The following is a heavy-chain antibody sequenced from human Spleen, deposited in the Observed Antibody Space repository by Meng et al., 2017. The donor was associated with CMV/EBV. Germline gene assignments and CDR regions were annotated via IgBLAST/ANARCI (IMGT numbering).Heavy chain of an antibody. V-gene: IGHV1-2*02. Sequence: TAYYFHWVRQDPGQGLEWMGWINPASGGTNYAQKFQGRVTMTRDTSVNTAYMELSRLRSDDTAVYYCASPHDRHNSGWYVAGGFDYWGQGTLVTVSS. CDR1: TAYY. D-gene: IGHD6-19*01. CDR3: ASPHDRHNSGWYVAGGFDY. CDR2: INPASGGT. J-gene: IGHJ4*02.